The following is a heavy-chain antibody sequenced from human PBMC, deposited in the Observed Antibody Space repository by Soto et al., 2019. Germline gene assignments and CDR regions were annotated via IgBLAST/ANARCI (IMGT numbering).Heavy chain of an antibody. J-gene: IGHJ6*02. CDR1: GFTFSSYD. V-gene: IGHV3-13*04. Sequence: EVQLVESGGGLVQPGGSLRLSCAASGFTFSSYDMHWVRQATGKGLEWVSAIGTAGDTYYPGSVKGRFTISRENAKNSLYLQMNSLRAGDTAVYYCARATKSYYGMDVWGQGTTVTVSS. CDR2: IGTAGDT. CDR3: ARATKSYYGMDV.